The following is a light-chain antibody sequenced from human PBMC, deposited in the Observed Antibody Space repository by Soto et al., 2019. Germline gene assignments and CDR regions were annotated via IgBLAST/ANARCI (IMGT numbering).Light chain of an antibody. J-gene: IGKJ2*01. V-gene: IGKV1-5*03. CDR3: QQYESHMYT. CDR2: KAS. Sequence: DIQMTQSPSTLSASVGDRVTITCRASQSVSTWLAWYQQQPGKAPKLLIYKASSLESGVPSRFRGSGSGTEFTLTISSLQPDDFATYYCQQYESHMYTFGQGTKVEI. CDR1: QSVSTW.